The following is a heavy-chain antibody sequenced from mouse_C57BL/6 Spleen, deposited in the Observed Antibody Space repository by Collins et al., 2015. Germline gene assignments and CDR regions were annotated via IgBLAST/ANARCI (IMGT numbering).Heavy chain of an antibody. CDR2: INPGSRTI. Sequence: EVKLLQSGGGLVQPGGSLKLSCAASGIDFSRYWMSWVRRVPGKGLEWIGEINPGSRTINYAPSLKGKFIISRDNAKNTLYLQMNKVRSEDTGLYYCARQGYYGLFAYWGQGTLVTVSA. V-gene: IGHV4-1*01. CDR3: ARQGYYGLFAY. D-gene: IGHD1-1*02. J-gene: IGHJ3*01. CDR1: GIDFSRYW.